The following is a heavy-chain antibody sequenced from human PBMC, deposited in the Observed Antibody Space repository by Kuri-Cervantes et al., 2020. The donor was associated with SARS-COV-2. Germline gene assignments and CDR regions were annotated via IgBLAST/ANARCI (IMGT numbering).Heavy chain of an antibody. D-gene: IGHD3-22*01. CDR3: ARALYYYDSSGYYGVEFLDY. J-gene: IGHJ4*02. Sequence: ASVKVSCKASGYTFTSYAMHWVRQAPGQRLEWMGWINAGNGNAKYSQKFQGRVTITRDTSASTAYMELSSLRSEDTAVYYCARALYYYDSSGYYGVEFLDYWGQGTLVTVSS. CDR1: GYTFTSYA. V-gene: IGHV1-3*01. CDR2: INAGNGNA.